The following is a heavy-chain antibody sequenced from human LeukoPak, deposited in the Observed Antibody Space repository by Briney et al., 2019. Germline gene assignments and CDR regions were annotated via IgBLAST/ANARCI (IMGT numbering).Heavy chain of an antibody. Sequence: GGSLRLSCAASGFTFSSSAMSWVRQAPGKGLEWVSAISSSGVTTYSADPVKGRFTISRDNSENTLYMQMNSLRAEDTAVYYCARGRSIVVVPAAKGDAFDIWGQGTMVTVSS. V-gene: IGHV3-23*01. CDR1: GFTFSSSA. CDR3: ARGRSIVVVPAAKGDAFDI. D-gene: IGHD2-2*01. J-gene: IGHJ3*02. CDR2: ISSSGVTT.